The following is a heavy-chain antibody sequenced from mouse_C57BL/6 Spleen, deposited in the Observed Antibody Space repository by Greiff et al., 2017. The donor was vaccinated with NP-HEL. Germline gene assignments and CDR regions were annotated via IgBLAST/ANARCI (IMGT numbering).Heavy chain of an antibody. CDR3: AKNGDGSSYDAMDY. CDR1: GFSLTSYG. J-gene: IGHJ4*01. CDR2: IWRGGST. V-gene: IGHV2-5*01. Sequence: QVQLKESGPGLVQPSQSLSITCTVSGFSLTSYGVHWVRQSPGKGLEWLGVIWRGGSTDYNAAFMSRLSITKDNSKSQVFFKMNSLQADDTAIYYCAKNGDGSSYDAMDYWGQGTSVTVSS. D-gene: IGHD1-1*01.